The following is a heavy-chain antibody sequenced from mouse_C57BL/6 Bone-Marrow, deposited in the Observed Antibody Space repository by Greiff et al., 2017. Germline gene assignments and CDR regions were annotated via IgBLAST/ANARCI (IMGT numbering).Heavy chain of an antibody. CDR3: ARGTTVVARYAMDY. Sequence: QVQLQQPGAELVRPGSSVKLSCKASGYTFTSYWMEWVKQRPGQGLEWIGNIYPSDSETHYNQKFKDKATLTVDKSSSTAYMQLSSLTSEDSAVFYCARGTTVVARYAMDYWGQGTSVTVPS. CDR2: IYPSDSET. V-gene: IGHV1-61*01. D-gene: IGHD1-1*01. J-gene: IGHJ4*01. CDR1: GYTFTSYW.